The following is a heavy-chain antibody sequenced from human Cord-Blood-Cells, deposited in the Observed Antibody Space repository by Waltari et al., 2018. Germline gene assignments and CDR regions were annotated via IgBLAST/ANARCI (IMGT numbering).Heavy chain of an antibody. CDR2: IYHSGGT. J-gene: IGHJ4*02. V-gene: IGHV4-38-2*02. D-gene: IGHD6-13*01. CDR3: ARGVGIAAAGKVDY. CDR1: GYSISSGYY. Sequence: QVQLQESGPGLVKPSETLSLTCTVSGYSISSGYYWGWIRQPPGKGLEWIGSIYHSGGTYYNPSLKSRVTISVDTSKNQFSLKLSSVTAADTAVYYCARGVGIAAAGKVDYWGQGTLVTVSS.